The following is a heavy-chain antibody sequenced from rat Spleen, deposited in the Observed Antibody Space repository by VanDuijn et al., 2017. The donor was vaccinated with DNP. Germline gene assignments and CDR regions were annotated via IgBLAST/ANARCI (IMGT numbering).Heavy chain of an antibody. CDR3: ATAGYPGIGYNWFAF. J-gene: IGHJ3*01. CDR2: ITSGDPHA. Sequence: EVQLVESGGDLVQPGRSLNLSCVGSGFTFNKYWMTWIRQVPGKGLEWIASITSGDPHAYYPDSVKGRFTVSRDNAENTLYLQMSSLRSEDTATFYCATAGYPGIGYNWFAFWGQGTLVTVSS. D-gene: IGHD1-4*01. V-gene: IGHV5-31*01. CDR1: GFTFNKYW.